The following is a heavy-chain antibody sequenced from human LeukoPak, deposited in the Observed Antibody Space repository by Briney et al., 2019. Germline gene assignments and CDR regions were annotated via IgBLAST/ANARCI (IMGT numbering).Heavy chain of an antibody. Sequence: GGSLRLSCAASGFTFSSYAMHWVRQAPGKGLEWVAVTSSDGSIKYYADAVKGRFTISRDNSRNTLSLQMNSLRAEDTAVYFCAKDVIGGAPDYFDYWGQGTLVTVSS. D-gene: IGHD3-16*01. CDR2: TSSDGSIK. J-gene: IGHJ4*02. CDR1: GFTFSSYA. CDR3: AKDVIGGAPDYFDY. V-gene: IGHV3-30*04.